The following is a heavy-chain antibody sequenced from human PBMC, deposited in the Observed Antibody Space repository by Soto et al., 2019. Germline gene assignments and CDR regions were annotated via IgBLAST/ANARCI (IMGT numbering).Heavy chain of an antibody. J-gene: IGHJ3*02. D-gene: IGHD6-13*01. V-gene: IGHV3-7*03. CDR1: GFSFGSSW. CDR3: ARDVSPGSSSLYLDAFDI. Sequence: EVQLVESGGGLVQPGGSLRLSCVASGFSFGSSWMTWVRQAPGKGLEWVANIKKDGSQISYLDSVRGRFTISRDNAKNSRYLPMSSLRAEDTALYYCARDVSPGSSSLYLDAFDIWGQGTMVTVSS. CDR2: IKKDGSQI.